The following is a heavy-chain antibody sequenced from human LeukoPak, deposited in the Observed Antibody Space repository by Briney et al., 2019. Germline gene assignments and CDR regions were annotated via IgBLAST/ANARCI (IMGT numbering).Heavy chain of an antibody. CDR1: GFTFSSYS. V-gene: IGHV3-48*01. Sequence: GGSLRLSCAASGFTFSSYSMNWVRQAPGKGLEWVSYISSGSGTIYYADSVKGRFTISRDNAKNSLYLQMNSLRAEDTAVYYCARRYGSKNYFDYWGQGTLVTVSS. CDR2: ISSGSGTI. J-gene: IGHJ4*02. D-gene: IGHD3-22*01. CDR3: ARRYGSKNYFDY.